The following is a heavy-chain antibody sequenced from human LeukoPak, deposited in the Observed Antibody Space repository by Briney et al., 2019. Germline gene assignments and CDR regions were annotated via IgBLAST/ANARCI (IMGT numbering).Heavy chain of an antibody. D-gene: IGHD3-16*01. Sequence: GGSLRLSCAASGFTFSSYAMHWVRQAPGKGLECVAVISYDGSNKYYADSVKGRFTISRDNSKNTLYLQMNSLRAEDTAVYYCARDGGTSFDYWGQGTLVTVSS. CDR2: ISYDGSNK. CDR3: ARDGGTSFDY. J-gene: IGHJ4*02. CDR1: GFTFSSYA. V-gene: IGHV3-30-3*01.